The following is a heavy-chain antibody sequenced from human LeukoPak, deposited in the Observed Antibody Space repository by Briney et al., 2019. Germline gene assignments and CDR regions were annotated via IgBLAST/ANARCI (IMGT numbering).Heavy chain of an antibody. J-gene: IGHJ4*02. CDR1: GFTFSSYA. Sequence: GGSLRLSCAASGFTFSSYAMNWVRQAPGKGLEWVSSMSSSGNNKYYADAVKGRFTISRDSSKNTLFLQMNRLRPEDAAVYYCAKAPVTTCRGAYCYPFDYWGQGTLVTVSS. CDR3: AKAPVTTCRGAYCYPFDY. CDR2: MSSSGNNK. D-gene: IGHD2-21*01. V-gene: IGHV3-21*04.